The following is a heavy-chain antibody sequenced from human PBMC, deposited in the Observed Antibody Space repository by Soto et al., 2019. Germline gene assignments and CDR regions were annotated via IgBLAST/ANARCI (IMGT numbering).Heavy chain of an antibody. J-gene: IGHJ4*02. CDR1: GYTFTSYP. V-gene: IGHV1-2*02. D-gene: IGHD6-13*01. CDR2: INPNSGGT. Sequence: ASVKVSCKTAGYTFTSYPMHWVRQAPGQGLEWMGWINPNSGGTNYAQKFQGRVTMTRDTSISTAYMELSRLRSDDTAVYYCARGGSSSWFDYWGQGTLVTVSS. CDR3: ARGGSSSWFDY.